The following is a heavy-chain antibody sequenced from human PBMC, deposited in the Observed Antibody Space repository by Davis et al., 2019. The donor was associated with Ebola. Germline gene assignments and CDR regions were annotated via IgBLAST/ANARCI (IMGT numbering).Heavy chain of an antibody. J-gene: IGHJ4*02. CDR2: IYYSGST. Sequence: MPSETLSLTCTVSGGSISSYYWSWIRQPPGKGLEWIGYIYYSGSTKNNPSLKSRVTISVDTSKNQFSLKLSSVTTADTAVYYCARDIAYYYDSSGYYRSFYYFDYWGQGTLVTVSS. CDR1: GGSISSYY. V-gene: IGHV4-59*01. CDR3: ARDIAYYYDSSGYYRSFYYFDY. D-gene: IGHD3-22*01.